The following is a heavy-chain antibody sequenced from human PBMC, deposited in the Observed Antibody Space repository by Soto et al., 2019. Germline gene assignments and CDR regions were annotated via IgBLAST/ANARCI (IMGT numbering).Heavy chain of an antibody. CDR1: GFTFSSYA. D-gene: IGHD3-3*01. Sequence: HPGGSLRLSCAASGFTFSSYAMSWVRQAPGKGLEWVSAISGSGGSTYYADSVKGRFTISRDNSKNTLYLQMNSLRAEDTAVYYCAKGVYDFWSGPGMDVWGQGTTVTVSS. V-gene: IGHV3-23*01. CDR2: ISGSGGST. J-gene: IGHJ6*02. CDR3: AKGVYDFWSGPGMDV.